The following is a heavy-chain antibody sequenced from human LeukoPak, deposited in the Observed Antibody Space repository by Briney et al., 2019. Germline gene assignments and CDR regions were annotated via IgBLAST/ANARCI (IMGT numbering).Heavy chain of an antibody. CDR3: VRDWFLALDY. Sequence: GGSLRLSCAASGFTFSSYWMHWVRQAPGEGLVWVSRINSDGSSTSYADSVKGRFTISRDNAKNTLYLQMNSLSDEDTAVYYCVRDWFLALDYWGQGTLVTVSS. V-gene: IGHV3-74*01. CDR1: GFTFSSYW. D-gene: IGHD3-10*01. CDR2: INSDGSST. J-gene: IGHJ4*02.